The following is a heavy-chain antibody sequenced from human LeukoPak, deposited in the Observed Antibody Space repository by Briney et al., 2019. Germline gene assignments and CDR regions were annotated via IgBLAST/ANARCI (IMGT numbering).Heavy chain of an antibody. CDR1: GFTFSSYG. V-gene: IGHV3-30*03. CDR3: ARNMRSGSYGGSFDY. D-gene: IGHD1-26*01. CDR2: ISYDGSNK. Sequence: GRSLRLSCAASGFTFSSYGMHWVRQAPGKGLEWVAVISYDGSNKYYADSVKGRFTISRDNSKNTLYLQMNSLRAEDTAMYYCARNMRSGSYGGSFDYWGQRTLVTVSS. J-gene: IGHJ4*02.